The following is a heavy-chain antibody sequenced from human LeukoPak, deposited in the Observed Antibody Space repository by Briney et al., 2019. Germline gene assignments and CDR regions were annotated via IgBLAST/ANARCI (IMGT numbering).Heavy chain of an antibody. CDR3: ARGRGCSGNTCYLDS. D-gene: IGHD2-15*01. J-gene: IGHJ4*02. CDR2: ITSSSTTI. V-gene: IGHV3-48*01. CDR1: GFTFSTYS. Sequence: GGSLGLSCAASGFTFSTYSMHWVRQAPGKGLEWVSYITSSSTTINYADSVKGRFTISRDNAKNSLYLQMNSLRAEDTAVYYCARGRGCSGNTCYLDSWGQGTLVIASS.